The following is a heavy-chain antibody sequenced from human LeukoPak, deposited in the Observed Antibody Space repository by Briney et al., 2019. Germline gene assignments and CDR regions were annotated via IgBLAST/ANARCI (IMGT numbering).Heavy chain of an antibody. Sequence: GGSLRLSCAASGFTSSSYEMNWVRQAPGKGLEWVSYISSSGSTRYYADSVKGRFTISRDNAKKSLFLQMNSLRAEDTAVYYCARQGGGGISLDYWGQGTLVTVSS. J-gene: IGHJ4*02. CDR2: ISSSGSTR. D-gene: IGHD2-15*01. V-gene: IGHV3-48*03. CDR1: GFTSSSYE. CDR3: ARQGGGGISLDY.